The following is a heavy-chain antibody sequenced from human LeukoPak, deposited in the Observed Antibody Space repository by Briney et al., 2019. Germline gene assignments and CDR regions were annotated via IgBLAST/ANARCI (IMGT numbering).Heavy chain of an antibody. CDR1: GGSFSGYH. J-gene: IGHJ6*03. D-gene: IGHD2-15*01. Sequence: SETLSLTCAVYGGSFSGYHWSWIRQPPGKGLEWIGEINHSGSTNYNPSLKSRVTISVDTSKNQFSLKLSYVTAADTAVYYCARGRCSGGSCYPRYYYCYMDVWGKGTTVSVSS. V-gene: IGHV4-34*01. CDR3: ARGRCSGGSCYPRYYYCYMDV. CDR2: INHSGST.